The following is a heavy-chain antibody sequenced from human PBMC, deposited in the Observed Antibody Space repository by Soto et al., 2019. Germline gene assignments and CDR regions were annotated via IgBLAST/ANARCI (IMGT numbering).Heavy chain of an antibody. D-gene: IGHD6-13*01. Sequence: GGSLRLSCAASGFTFSSYWMHWVRQAPGKGLVWVSRINSDGSSTSYADSVKGRFTISRDNAKNTLYLQMNSLRAEDTAVYYCARGNGSSWYPFHYFDYWGQGTLVTVSS. J-gene: IGHJ4*02. CDR1: GFTFSSYW. CDR2: INSDGSST. CDR3: ARGNGSSWYPFHYFDY. V-gene: IGHV3-74*01.